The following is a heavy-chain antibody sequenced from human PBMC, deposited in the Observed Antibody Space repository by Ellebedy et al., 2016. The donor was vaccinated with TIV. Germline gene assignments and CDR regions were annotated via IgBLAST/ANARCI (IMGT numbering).Heavy chain of an antibody. V-gene: IGHV1-46*04. J-gene: IGHJ4*02. CDR3: ARMYSSGSYYFDY. D-gene: IGHD6-19*01. CDR1: GYTFTSYY. Sequence: AASVKVSCKASGYTFTSYYLHWVRQAPGQGLEWMGKINPSGGKTTYAQKLQGRVTMTRDTSTSTVYMELSSLRSDDTAVYYCARMYSSGSYYFDYWGQGTLVTVSS. CDR2: INPSGGKT.